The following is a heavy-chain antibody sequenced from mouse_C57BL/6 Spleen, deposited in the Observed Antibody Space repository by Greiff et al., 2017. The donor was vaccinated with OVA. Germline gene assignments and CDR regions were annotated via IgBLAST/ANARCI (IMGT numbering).Heavy chain of an antibody. CDR1: GYTFTDYY. D-gene: IGHD1-1*01. V-gene: IGHV1-26*01. J-gene: IGHJ2*01. Sequence: EVQLQQSGPELVKPGASVKISCKASGYTFTDYYMNWVKQSHGKSLEWIGDINPNNGGTSYNQKFKGKATLTVDKSSSTAYMELRSLTSEDSAVYYCARSGLLRYYFDYWGQGTTLTVSS. CDR2: INPNNGGT. CDR3: ARSGLLRYYFDY.